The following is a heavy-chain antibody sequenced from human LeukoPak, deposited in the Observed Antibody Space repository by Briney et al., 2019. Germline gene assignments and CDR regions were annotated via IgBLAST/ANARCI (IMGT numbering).Heavy chain of an antibody. CDR2: ISGSGGTT. J-gene: IGHJ4*02. V-gene: IGHV3-23*01. D-gene: IGHD2-2*01. Sequence: SCKASGGTFSSYAISWVRQAPGKGLEWVSGISGSGGTTYYADSVKGRFTISRDNSKNTLYLQMNSLRAEDTAVYYCAKSCCSTSSCYDGFDCWGQGTLVTVSS. CDR3: AKSCCSTSSCYDGFDC. CDR1: GGTFSSYA.